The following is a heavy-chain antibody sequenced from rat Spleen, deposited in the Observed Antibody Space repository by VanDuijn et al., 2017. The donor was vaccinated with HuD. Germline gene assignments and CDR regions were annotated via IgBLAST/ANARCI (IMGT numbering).Heavy chain of an antibody. Sequence: QVQLQQSGVELVKPGTSVKLSCKASGYTFTNNHLNWIKQTTGQGLEWIGSVNPGSGGPSYNVKFKGKATLTEDKSSSTAFLKLRSLTPVDSAVYYCARGGIIRKNWFPYWGQGTLVTVAS. D-gene: IGHD4-3*01. V-gene: IGHV1-47*01. J-gene: IGHJ3*01. CDR2: VNPGSGGP. CDR3: ARGGIIRKNWFPY. CDR1: GYTFTNNH.